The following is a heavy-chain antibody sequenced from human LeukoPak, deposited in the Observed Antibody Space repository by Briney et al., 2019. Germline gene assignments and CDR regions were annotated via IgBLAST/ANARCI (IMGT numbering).Heavy chain of an antibody. CDR3: ARGAFIYSGSYWPHDY. V-gene: IGHV1-2*02. D-gene: IGHD1-26*01. Sequence: ASVKVSCKASGYTFTGYYMHWVRQAPGHGLEWMGWINPNSGGTNYAQKFQGRVTMTRDTSISTAYMELSRLRSDDTAVYYCARGAFIYSGSYWPHDYWGQGTLVTVSS. CDR2: INPNSGGT. J-gene: IGHJ4*02. CDR1: GYTFTGYY.